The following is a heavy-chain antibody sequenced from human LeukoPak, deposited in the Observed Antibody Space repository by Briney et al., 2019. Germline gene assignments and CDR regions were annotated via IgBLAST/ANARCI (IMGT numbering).Heavy chain of an antibody. J-gene: IGHJ4*02. CDR2: IYYSGST. Sequence: KSSETLSLTCTVSGGSISSYYWSWIRQPPGKGLEWIGYIYYSGSTNYNPSLKSRVTISVDTSKNQFSLKLSSVTAADTAVYYCARRGYSYGYSFDYWGQGTLVTVSS. CDR3: ARRGYSYGYSFDY. D-gene: IGHD5-18*01. V-gene: IGHV4-59*08. CDR1: GGSISSYY.